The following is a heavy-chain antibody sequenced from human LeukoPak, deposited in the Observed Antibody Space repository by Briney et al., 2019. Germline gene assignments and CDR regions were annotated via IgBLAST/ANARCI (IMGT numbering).Heavy chain of an antibody. CDR2: IKEDGSER. Sequence: PGGSLRLSCEGSAFIFSGHWMNWVRQTPGKGLEWVASIKEDGSERQYVDSVKGRFSISRDNTKGSLFLQLNSLRSDDTAVYYCARGPPNWGYDYWGPGTLVTVSS. CDR3: ARGPPNWGYDY. D-gene: IGHD7-27*01. V-gene: IGHV3-7*03. J-gene: IGHJ4*02. CDR1: AFIFSGHW.